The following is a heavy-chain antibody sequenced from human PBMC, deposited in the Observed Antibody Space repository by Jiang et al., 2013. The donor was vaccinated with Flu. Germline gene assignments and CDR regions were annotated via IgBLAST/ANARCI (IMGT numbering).Heavy chain of an antibody. D-gene: IGHD4-11*01. CDR1: GYSFTNFA. J-gene: IGHJ6*02. V-gene: IGHV7-4-1*02. CDR2: INTNNGNP. CDR3: ARDLPNTVTTNYYGMDV. Sequence: QSGSELKKPGTSVKVSCKASGYSFTNFAMNWVRQVPGQGLEWLGWINTNNGNPTYAPGLTGRIVFSLEASLNTAFLQISSLKAEDTAVYYCARDLPNTVTTNYYGMDVWGQGTTVTVSS.